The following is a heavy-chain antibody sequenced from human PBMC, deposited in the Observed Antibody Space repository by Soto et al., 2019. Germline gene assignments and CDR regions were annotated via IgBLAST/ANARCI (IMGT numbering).Heavy chain of an antibody. CDR3: ARDLGGVPAAMGYYYYGMDV. V-gene: IGHV4-59*01. CDR1: GGSISSYY. J-gene: IGHJ6*02. CDR2: IYYSGST. D-gene: IGHD2-2*01. Sequence: SETLSLTCTVSGGSISSYYWIWIRQPPGKGLEWIGYIYYSGSTNYNPSLKSRVTISVDTSKNQFSLKLSSVTAADTAVYYCARDLGGVPAAMGYYYYGMDVWGQGTTVTVSS.